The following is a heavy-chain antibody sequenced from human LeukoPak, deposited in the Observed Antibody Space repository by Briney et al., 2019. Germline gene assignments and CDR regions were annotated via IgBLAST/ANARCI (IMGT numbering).Heavy chain of an antibody. V-gene: IGHV4-4*02. J-gene: IGHJ5*02. D-gene: IGHD3-16*02. CDR1: GGSISTSNW. CDR2: IYHNDTT. CDR3: ARLYDYVWGNYRPRAGMDP. Sequence: PSETLSLTCTVAGGSISTSNWWTGVRQRPGEGLEWIGEIYHNDTTNYNPSLKSRVTISIDKSKNQFSLKVTSVTAADTAVYFCARLYDYVWGNYRPRAGMDPWGQGALVTVSS.